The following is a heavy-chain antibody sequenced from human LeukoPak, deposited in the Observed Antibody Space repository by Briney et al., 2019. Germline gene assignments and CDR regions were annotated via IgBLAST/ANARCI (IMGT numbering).Heavy chain of an antibody. J-gene: IGHJ5*02. V-gene: IGHV3-23*01. CDR2: ISAGSGRT. Sequence: GGFLRLSCAASGFTFSSYSMNWVRQAPGKGLEWVSFISAGSGRTNYADSVKGRFTISRDNSKDTLFLHMNSLRADDTAIYYCARGSYASSSWGQGTLVTVSS. D-gene: IGHD6-6*01. CDR1: GFTFSSYS. CDR3: ARGSYASSS.